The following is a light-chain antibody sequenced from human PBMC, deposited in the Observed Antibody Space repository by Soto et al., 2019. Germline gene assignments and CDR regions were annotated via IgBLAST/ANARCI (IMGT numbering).Light chain of an antibody. Sequence: DIVMTQSPDSLAVSLGERATINCKSSQSVLYTTNNKNYLAWYQQKAGQPPKLLIYWASTRVSGVPDRISGSGSGTDFTLTISSLQAEDVAVYYCQQYYITPYTFGQGTKLGIK. CDR1: QSVLYTTNNKNY. CDR3: QQYYITPYT. J-gene: IGKJ2*01. CDR2: WAS. V-gene: IGKV4-1*01.